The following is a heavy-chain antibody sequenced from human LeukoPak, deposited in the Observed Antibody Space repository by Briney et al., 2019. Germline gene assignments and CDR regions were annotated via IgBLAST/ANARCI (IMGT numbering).Heavy chain of an antibody. CDR1: GFTVSSNY. CDR2: IYSGGST. J-gene: IGHJ1*01. Sequence: GSLRLSCAASGFTVSSNYMSWVRQAPGKGLEWVSVIYSGGSTYYADSVKGRFTISRDNSKNTLYLQMNSLRAEDTAVYYCAKEGAAEYFQRWGQGTLVTVSS. D-gene: IGHD4/OR15-4a*01. V-gene: IGHV3-66*01. CDR3: AKEGAAEYFQR.